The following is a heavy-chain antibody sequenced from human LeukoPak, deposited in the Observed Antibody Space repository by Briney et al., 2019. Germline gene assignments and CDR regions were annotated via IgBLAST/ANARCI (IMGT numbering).Heavy chain of an antibody. CDR3: ARGMFSFGS. D-gene: IGHD3-10*02. Sequence: GGSLRLSCAVSGFTFSSYWMTWVRQAPGKGLEWVANIKQDGSEKYYVDSVKGRFTISRDNAKNSLYLQINSLRAEDTAVYYCARGMFSFGSWGQGTLVSVSS. J-gene: IGHJ4*02. V-gene: IGHV3-7*01. CDR2: IKQDGSEK. CDR1: GFTFSSYW.